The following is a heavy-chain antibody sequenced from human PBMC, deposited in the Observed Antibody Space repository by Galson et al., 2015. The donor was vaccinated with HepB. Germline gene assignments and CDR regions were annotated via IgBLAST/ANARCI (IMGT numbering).Heavy chain of an antibody. Sequence: ETLSLTCTVSGGSISSSSYYWGWIRQPPGKGLEWIGSIYYSGSTYYNPSLKSRVTISVDTSKNQFSLKLSSVTAADTAVYYCARRPTYYYDSSGSRNNDYWGQGTLVTVSS. CDR2: IYYSGST. CDR3: ARRPTYYYDSSGSRNNDY. V-gene: IGHV4-39*01. J-gene: IGHJ4*02. D-gene: IGHD3-22*01. CDR1: GGSISSSSYY.